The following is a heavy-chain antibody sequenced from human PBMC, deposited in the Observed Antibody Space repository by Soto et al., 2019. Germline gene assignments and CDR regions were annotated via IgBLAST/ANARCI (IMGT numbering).Heavy chain of an antibody. D-gene: IGHD2-15*01. CDR2: IGTAGDT. Sequence: GGSLRLSCAASGFTFSSYDMHWVRQATGKGLEWVSAIGTAGDTYYPGSVKGRFTVSRENAKNSLYLQMNSLRAGDTAVYYCARVECSGGSCYFDYWGQGTLVTVSS. J-gene: IGHJ4*02. V-gene: IGHV3-13*01. CDR3: ARVECSGGSCYFDY. CDR1: GFTFSSYD.